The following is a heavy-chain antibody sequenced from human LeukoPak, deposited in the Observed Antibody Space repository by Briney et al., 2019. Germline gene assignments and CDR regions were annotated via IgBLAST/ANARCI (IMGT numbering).Heavy chain of an antibody. CDR3: ASRSYYYDSSGLVQGYYFDY. J-gene: IGHJ4*02. CDR1: GYSFTSYW. D-gene: IGHD3-22*01. CDR2: IYPGDSDT. V-gene: IGHV5-51*01. Sequence: GESLKISCKGSGYSFTSYWIGWVRQMPGKGLEWMGIIYPGDSDTRYSPSFQGQVTISADKSISTAYLQWSSLKASDTAMYYCASRSYYYDSSGLVQGYYFDYWGQGTLVTVSS.